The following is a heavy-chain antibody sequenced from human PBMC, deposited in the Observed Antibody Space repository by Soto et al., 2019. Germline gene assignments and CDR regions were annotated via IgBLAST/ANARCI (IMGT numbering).Heavy chain of an antibody. Sequence: QLQLQESGPGLVKPSETLSLTCTVSGGSISSSSYYWGWLRQPPGKGLEWIGSIYYSGSTYYNPSLKSRGTISVNTTKNQSSPKLSSVTAADTAVYYCARHVRGYCSGGSCDAKERGQGSLVTVSS. J-gene: IGHJ4*02. V-gene: IGHV4-39*01. D-gene: IGHD2-15*01. CDR3: ARHVRGYCSGGSCDAKE. CDR2: IYYSGST. CDR1: GGSISSSSYY.